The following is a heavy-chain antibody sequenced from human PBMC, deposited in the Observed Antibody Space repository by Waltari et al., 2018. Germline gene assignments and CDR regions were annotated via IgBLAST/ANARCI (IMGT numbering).Heavy chain of an antibody. D-gene: IGHD6-6*01. CDR3: ARVIRGSSDAFDI. V-gene: IGHV3-33*01. CDR1: GVSFSTYG. CDR2: IWFDGSKK. Sequence: VQLVESGGEVVQPGRSLRLAGAVSGVSFSTYGMHWVRQAPGKGLEWVALIWFDGSKKYYADSVKGRFTISRDNSKNTLYLQMSSLRVEDTALYYCARVIRGSSDAFDIWGQGTVVTVSS. J-gene: IGHJ3*02.